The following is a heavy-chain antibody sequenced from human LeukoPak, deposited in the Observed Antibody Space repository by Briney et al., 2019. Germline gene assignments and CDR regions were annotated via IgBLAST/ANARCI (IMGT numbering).Heavy chain of an antibody. D-gene: IGHD2-15*01. V-gene: IGHV4-34*01. CDR3: ARIGCSGGSCYLNYYYGMDV. CDR2: INHSGST. CDR1: GGSFSGYY. Sequence: SETLSPTCAVYGGSFSGYYWSWIRQPPGKGLEWIGEINHSGSTNYNPSLKSRVTISVDTSKNQFSLKLSSATAADTAVYYCARIGCSGGSCYLNYYYGMDVWGKGTTVTVSS. J-gene: IGHJ6*04.